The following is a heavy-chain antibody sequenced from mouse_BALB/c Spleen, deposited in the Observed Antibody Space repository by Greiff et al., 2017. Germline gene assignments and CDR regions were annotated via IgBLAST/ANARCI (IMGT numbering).Heavy chain of an antibody. CDR1: GYTFTSYW. V-gene: IGHV1-7*01. Sequence: QVQLQQSGAELAKPGASVKLSCKASGYTFTSYWMHWVKQRPGQGLEWIGYINPSTGYTEYNQKFKDKATLTADKSSSTAYMQLSSLTSEDSAVYYCAHYYGSSDGGYYAMDYWGQGTSVTVSS. CDR3: AHYYGSSDGGYYAMDY. CDR2: INPSTGYT. D-gene: IGHD1-1*01. J-gene: IGHJ4*01.